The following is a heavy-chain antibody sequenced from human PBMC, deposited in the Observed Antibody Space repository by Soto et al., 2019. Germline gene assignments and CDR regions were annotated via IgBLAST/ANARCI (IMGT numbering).Heavy chain of an antibody. Sequence: SGTLSLTCAVYGGSFSGYYWSWIRQPPGKGLEWIGEINHSGSTNYNPSLKSRVTISVDTSKNQFSLKLSSVTAADTAVYYCARSIKYSGDDRPYSYCGLDGWGQGNMVTV. D-gene: IGHD5-12*01. CDR3: ARSIKYSGDDRPYSYCGLDG. CDR2: INHSGST. J-gene: IGHJ6*02. CDR1: GGSFSGYY. V-gene: IGHV4-34*01.